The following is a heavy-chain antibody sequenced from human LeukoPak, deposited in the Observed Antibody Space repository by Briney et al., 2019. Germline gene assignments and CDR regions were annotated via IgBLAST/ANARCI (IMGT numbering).Heavy chain of an antibody. J-gene: IGHJ4*02. CDR2: IYYSVST. Sequence: SETLSLTCIVSGGSLSSYYWSWIRPPPGKGLEWIGHIYYSVSTNYNPSLESRVTISVDTSKNQYSLMLSSVAAAEAALYYCAIVDYDDYYIDFWGQGTLVTASS. CDR1: GGSLSSYY. V-gene: IGHV4-59*01. D-gene: IGHD4-17*01. CDR3: AIVDYDDYYIDF.